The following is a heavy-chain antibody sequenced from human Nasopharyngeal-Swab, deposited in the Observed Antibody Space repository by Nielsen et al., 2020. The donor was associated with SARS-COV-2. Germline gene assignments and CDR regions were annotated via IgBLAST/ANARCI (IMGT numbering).Heavy chain of an antibody. Sequence: ETLSLTCAVSGGSISSSNWWSWVRQPPGKGLEWVSAISGSGGSTYYADSVKGRFTISRDNSKNTLYLQMSSLRAEDTAVYYCAKGSIFGWFDYWGQGTLVTVSS. V-gene: IGHV3-23*01. J-gene: IGHJ4*02. CDR1: GGSISSSN. CDR2: ISGSGGST. D-gene: IGHD3-3*01. CDR3: AKGSIFGWFDY.